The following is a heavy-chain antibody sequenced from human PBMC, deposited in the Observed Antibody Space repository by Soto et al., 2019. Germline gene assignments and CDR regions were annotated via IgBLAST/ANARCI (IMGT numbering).Heavy chain of an antibody. V-gene: IGHV4-4*02. D-gene: IGHD3-10*01. CDR3: ARLVYDTRLNYMYFDF. J-gene: IGHJ4*02. CDR1: GVSLTSGNW. Sequence: SETLSLTCAVSGVSLTSGNWWTWVRQSPQRGLEYIGEIFHDGTANYYPSFERRVAMSVDTSRNQFSLKLTSVTAADTAVYFCARLVYDTRLNYMYFDFWGPGTLVTVSS. CDR2: IFHDGTA.